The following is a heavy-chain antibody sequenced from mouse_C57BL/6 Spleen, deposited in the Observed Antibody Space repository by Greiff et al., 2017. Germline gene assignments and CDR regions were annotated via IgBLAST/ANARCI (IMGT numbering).Heavy chain of an antibody. CDR2: IYPSDSET. J-gene: IGHJ1*03. Sequence: VQLQQPGAELVRPGSSVKLSCKASGYTFTSYWMDWVKQRPGQGLEWIGNIYPSDSETHYNQKFKDKATLTVDKSSSTAYMQLSSLTSEDSAVYYCASPGSKDWYFDVWSTGTTVTVSS. D-gene: IGHD1-1*01. CDR3: ASPGSKDWYFDV. V-gene: IGHV1-61*01. CDR1: GYTFTSYW.